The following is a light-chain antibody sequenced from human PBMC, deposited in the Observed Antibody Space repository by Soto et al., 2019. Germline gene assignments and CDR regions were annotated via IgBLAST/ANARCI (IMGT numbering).Light chain of an antibody. J-gene: IGKJ2*01. CDR3: QQYDGH. CDR2: DAS. CDR1: QSINTW. Sequence: DIQMTQSPSTVSASVGDRVTITCRPSQSINTWLAWYQQKPGKAPRVLIYDASSLQSGVPSRFSGSGSGTEFTLTISSLEPDDFATYYCQQYDGHFGQGTKLEIK. V-gene: IGKV1-5*01.